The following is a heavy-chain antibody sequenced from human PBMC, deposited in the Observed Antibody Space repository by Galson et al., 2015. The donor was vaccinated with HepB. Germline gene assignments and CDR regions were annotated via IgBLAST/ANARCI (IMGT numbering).Heavy chain of an antibody. D-gene: IGHD3-10*01. CDR2: IWYDGSNK. CDR3: AREGNTMVRGVPRRWYFDL. V-gene: IGHV3-33*08. J-gene: IGHJ2*01. Sequence: SLRLSCAASGFTFSSYGMHWVRQAPGKGLEWVAVIWYDGSNKYYADSVKGRFTISRDNSKNTLYLQMNSLRAEDTAVYYCAREGNTMVRGVPRRWYFDLWCRGTLVTVSS. CDR1: GFTFSSYG.